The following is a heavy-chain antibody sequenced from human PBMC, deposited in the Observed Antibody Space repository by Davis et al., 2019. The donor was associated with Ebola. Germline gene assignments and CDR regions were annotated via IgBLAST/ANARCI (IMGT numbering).Heavy chain of an antibody. V-gene: IGHV7-4-1*02. D-gene: IGHD5-18*01. J-gene: IGHJ4*02. Sequence: APVKVSCKASGYTFTTYAMNWVRQAPGQGLEWMGWINTDTGNPTYAQGFRGRFVFSLDTSVSTAYLQISSLEAEDTAVYYCARCEENPDTSMVSCFDYWGRGTLVIVST. CDR1: GYTFTTYA. CDR3: ARCEENPDTSMVSCFDY. CDR2: INTDTGNP.